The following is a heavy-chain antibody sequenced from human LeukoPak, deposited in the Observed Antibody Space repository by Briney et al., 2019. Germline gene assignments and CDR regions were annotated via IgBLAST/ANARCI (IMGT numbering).Heavy chain of an antibody. CDR3: ARVGPNAFDI. CDR1: GGSFSGYY. J-gene: IGHJ3*02. V-gene: IGHV4-34*01. Sequence: LSLTCAVYGGSFSGYYWSWVRQPPGKGLEWIGEIKQSGRKNYNPSLKSRVTISVDTSKTQFSLKLSSVTAADTAVYYCARVGPNAFDIWGQGXXXXVSX. CDR2: IKQSGRK.